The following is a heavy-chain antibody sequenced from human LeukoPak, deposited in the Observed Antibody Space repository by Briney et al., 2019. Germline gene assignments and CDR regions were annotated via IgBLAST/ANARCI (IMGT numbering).Heavy chain of an antibody. CDR2: INNDGSDT. V-gene: IGHV3-74*01. CDR1: GFTFSSYG. Sequence: GGSLRLSCAASGFTFSSYGMHWVRQAPGKGLVWVSHINNDGSDTSYADSVKGRFTITRDNAKNTLFLQMNSLRAEDTAVYYCARDGILGSHDCWGQGTLVTVSS. CDR3: ARDGILGSHDC. J-gene: IGHJ4*02. D-gene: IGHD3-3*02.